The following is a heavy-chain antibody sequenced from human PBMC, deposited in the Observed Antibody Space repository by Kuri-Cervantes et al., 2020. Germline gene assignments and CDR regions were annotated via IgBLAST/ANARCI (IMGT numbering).Heavy chain of an antibody. CDR2: ISYDGSNK. CDR1: GFTFSSYA. CDR3: AKSVERAYVY. D-gene: IGHD1-1*01. J-gene: IGHJ4*02. Sequence: GGSLRLSCAASGFTFSSYAMHWVRRAPGKGLEWVAVISYDGSNKYYADSVKGRFTISRDNSKNTLYLQMNSLRAEDTAVYYCAKSVERAYVYWGQGTLVTVSS. V-gene: IGHV3-30*18.